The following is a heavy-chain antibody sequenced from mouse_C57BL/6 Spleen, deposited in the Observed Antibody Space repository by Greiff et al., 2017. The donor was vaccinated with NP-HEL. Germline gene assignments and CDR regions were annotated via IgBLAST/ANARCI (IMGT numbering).Heavy chain of an antibody. J-gene: IGHJ2*01. D-gene: IGHD2-4*01. CDR2: IYPGSGST. Sequence: QVQLQQPGAELVKPGASVKMSCKASGYTFTSYWITWVKQRPGQGLEWIGDIYPGSGSTNYNEKFKSKATLTVDTSSSTAYMQLSSLTSEDSAVYYCARGGVFGYDYDDYFDYWGQGTTLTVSS. CDR3: ARGGVFGYDYDDYFDY. CDR1: GYTFTSYW. V-gene: IGHV1-55*01.